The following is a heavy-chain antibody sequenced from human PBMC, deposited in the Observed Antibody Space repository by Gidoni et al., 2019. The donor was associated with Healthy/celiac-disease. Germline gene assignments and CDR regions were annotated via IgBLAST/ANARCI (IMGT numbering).Heavy chain of an antibody. CDR1: GCSIRSGGYS. D-gene: IGHD3-16*01. J-gene: IGHJ4*02. Sequence: QVQLQESGPGLVKPSQTLSLTCTVSGCSIRSGGYSWSWIRQHPGKGLEWIGYIYYSVSTYYNPSLKSRVTISVDTSKNQFSLKLSAVTAADTAVYYCARDGGHGGNDWGQGTLVTVSS. CDR2: IYYSVST. CDR3: ARDGGHGGND. V-gene: IGHV4-31*03.